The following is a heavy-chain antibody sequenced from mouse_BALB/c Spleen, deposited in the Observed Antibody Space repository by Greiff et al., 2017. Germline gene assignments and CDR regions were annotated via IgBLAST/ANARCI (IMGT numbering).Heavy chain of an antibody. D-gene: IGHD2-14*01. CDR1: GYTFTSYW. V-gene: IGHV1-7*01. Sequence: QVQLQQSGAELAKPGASVKMSCKASGYTFTSYWMHWVKQRPGQGLEWIGYINPSTGYTEYNQKFKDKATLTADKSSSTAYMQLSSLTSEDSAVYYCARRGPTIGTPVMDYWGQGTSVTVSS. CDR2: INPSTGYT. CDR3: ARRGPTIGTPVMDY. J-gene: IGHJ4*01.